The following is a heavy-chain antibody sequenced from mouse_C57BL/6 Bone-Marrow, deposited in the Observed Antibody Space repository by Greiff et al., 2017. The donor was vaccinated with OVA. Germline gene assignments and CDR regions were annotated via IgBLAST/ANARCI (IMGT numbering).Heavy chain of an antibody. D-gene: IGHD2-1*01. CDR3: ARDLLWEDY. V-gene: IGHV1-81*01. Sequence: VKLQQSGAELARPGASVKLSCKASGYTFTSYGISWVKQRTGQGLEWIGEIYPRSGNTYYNEKFKGKATLTADKSSSTAYMELRSLTSEDSAVYFCARDLLWEDYWGQGTTLTVSS. CDR2: IYPRSGNT. CDR1: GYTFTSYG. J-gene: IGHJ2*01.